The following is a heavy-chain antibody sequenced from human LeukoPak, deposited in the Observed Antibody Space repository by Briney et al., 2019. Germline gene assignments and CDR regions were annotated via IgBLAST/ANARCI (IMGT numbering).Heavy chain of an antibody. CDR3: TRAITYFYGSVTYDWFDS. V-gene: IGHV3-74*01. CDR2: IKSDGST. J-gene: IGHJ5*01. CDR1: GFTFSSYW. Sequence: GGSLRPSCAASGFTFSSYWMHWVRHTPGKGLMWVARIKSDGSTIYADSVQGRFTISRDNAKNMVYLQMNNLRADDTAIYYCTRAITYFYGSVTYDWFDSWGQGTRVTVSS. D-gene: IGHD3-10*01.